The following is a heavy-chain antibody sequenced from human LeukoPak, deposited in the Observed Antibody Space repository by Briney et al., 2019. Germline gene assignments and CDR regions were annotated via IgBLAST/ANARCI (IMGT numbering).Heavy chain of an antibody. CDR1: GFTFSSYW. Sequence: PGGSLRLSCAASGFTFSSYWMSWVRQAPGKGLEWVANINPDDSERYYVDSVKGRFTIPRDNAKNSLYLQINSLRAEDTAVYYCARVGKPYGMDVWGQGTTVIVSS. J-gene: IGHJ6*02. CDR3: ARVGKPYGMDV. CDR2: INPDDSER. V-gene: IGHV3-7*05.